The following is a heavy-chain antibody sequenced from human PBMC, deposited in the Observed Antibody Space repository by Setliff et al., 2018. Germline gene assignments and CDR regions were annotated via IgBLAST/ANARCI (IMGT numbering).Heavy chain of an antibody. V-gene: IGHV4-59*11. D-gene: IGHD3-10*01. CDR3: ARDRSTVIRGVTSFFYYYMDV. J-gene: IGHJ6*03. CDR1: GGSIGPHY. CDR2: IFYSDTA. Sequence: SETLSLTCTVSGGSIGPHYWSWIRQAPGKGLEWIGHIFYSDTAKYNPSLESRAAISVDSSKNQFSMKLRSVTAADTAVYYCARDRSTVIRGVTSFFYYYMDVWGGGTTVTVSS.